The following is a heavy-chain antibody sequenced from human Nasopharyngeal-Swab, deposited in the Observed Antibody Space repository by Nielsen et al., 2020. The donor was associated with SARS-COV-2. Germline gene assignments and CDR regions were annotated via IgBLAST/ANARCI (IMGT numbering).Heavy chain of an antibody. J-gene: IGHJ4*02. Sequence: GESLKISCAASGFTFSNYAMHWVRQAPGKGLEYVSAISSNGVSTYYADSVKGRFTISRDNSKNTLLLQMGSLRAEDMAVYYCARENYGDYVFDYWGQGSLVTVSS. CDR3: ARENYGDYVFDY. D-gene: IGHD4-17*01. V-gene: IGHV3-64*02. CDR1: GFTFSNYA. CDR2: ISSNGVST.